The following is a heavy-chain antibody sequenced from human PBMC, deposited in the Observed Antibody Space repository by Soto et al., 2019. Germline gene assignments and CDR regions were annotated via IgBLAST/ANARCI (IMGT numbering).Heavy chain of an antibody. CDR1: GGSISSYY. CDR2: IYTSGST. CDR3: ARLKYYYGSGSLNWFDP. V-gene: IGHV4-4*07. Sequence: SETLSLTCTVSGGSISSYYWSWIRQPAGKGLEWIGRIYTSGSTNYNPSLKSRVTMSVDTSKNQFSLKLSSVTAADTAVYYCARLKYYYGSGSLNWFDPWGQGTLVTSP. D-gene: IGHD3-10*01. J-gene: IGHJ5*02.